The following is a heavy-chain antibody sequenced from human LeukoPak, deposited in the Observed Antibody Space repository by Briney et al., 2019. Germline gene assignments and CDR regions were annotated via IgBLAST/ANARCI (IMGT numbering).Heavy chain of an antibody. CDR2: IYYSGST. CDR1: GGSISSGGYY. V-gene: IGHV4-31*03. Sequence: SQTLSLTCTVSGGSISSGGYYWSWIRQHPGKGLEWIGYIYYSGSTYYNPSLKSRVTISVDTSKTQFSLKLSSVTAADTAVYYCARTGSGWYGVYYYYGMDVWGQGTTVTVSS. D-gene: IGHD6-19*01. CDR3: ARTGSGWYGVYYYYGMDV. J-gene: IGHJ6*02.